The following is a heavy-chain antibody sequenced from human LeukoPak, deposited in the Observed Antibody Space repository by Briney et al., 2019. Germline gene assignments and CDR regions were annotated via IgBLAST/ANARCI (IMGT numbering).Heavy chain of an antibody. CDR1: GYTFTSYY. CDR3: ARDLGRIAAAVGSAFDI. V-gene: IGHV1-46*01. D-gene: IGHD6-13*01. J-gene: IGHJ4*02. Sequence: ASVKVSCKASGYTFTSYYMHWVRQAPGQGLEWMGIINPSGGSTSYAQKFQGRVTMTRDTSTGTVYMELSSLRSEDTAVYYCARDLGRIAAAVGSAFDIWGQGTLVTVSS. CDR2: INPSGGST.